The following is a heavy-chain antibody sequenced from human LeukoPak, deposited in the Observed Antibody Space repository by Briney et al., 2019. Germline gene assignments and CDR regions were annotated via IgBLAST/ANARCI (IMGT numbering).Heavy chain of an antibody. CDR2: INSDGSIT. Sequence: GGSLRLSCAASGFTFSSYWMHWVRQAPGKGLVWVSRINSDGSITTYADSVKGRFTISRDNAKNTLYLQMNSLRAEDTAVYYCAKQLGYCSDGSCYFPYWGQGTLVTVSS. J-gene: IGHJ4*02. CDR1: GFTFSSYW. V-gene: IGHV3-74*01. D-gene: IGHD2-15*01. CDR3: AKQLGYCSDGSCYFPY.